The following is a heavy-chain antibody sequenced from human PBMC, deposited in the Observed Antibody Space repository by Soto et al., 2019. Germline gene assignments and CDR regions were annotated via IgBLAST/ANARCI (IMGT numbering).Heavy chain of an antibody. Sequence: ASVKVSCKAFGYTFTSYDINWVRQATGPELEWMGWMNPNSGNTGYAQKFQGRVTMTRNTSISTAYMELSSLRSEDTAVYYCATALYDFWSGYGFDYWGQGTLVTVTP. CDR3: ATALYDFWSGYGFDY. CDR1: GYTFTSYD. V-gene: IGHV1-8*01. CDR2: MNPNSGNT. J-gene: IGHJ4*02. D-gene: IGHD3-3*01.